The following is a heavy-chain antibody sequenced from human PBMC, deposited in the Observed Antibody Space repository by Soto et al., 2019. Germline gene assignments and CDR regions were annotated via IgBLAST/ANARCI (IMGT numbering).Heavy chain of an antibody. CDR1: GFTFDYYW. D-gene: IGHD2-15*01. CDR2: IYSDGTST. V-gene: IGHV3-74*01. Sequence: EVQLVESGGGLVQPGESLRLSCAASGFTFDYYWMHWVRQAPGKGLVWVSRIYSDGTSTTYADSVKGRFTISRDNAKNTVSMQMNSLRADDTAVYYCAIGDRVVFDLWGQGTVVTVYS. J-gene: IGHJ3*01. CDR3: AIGDRVVFDL.